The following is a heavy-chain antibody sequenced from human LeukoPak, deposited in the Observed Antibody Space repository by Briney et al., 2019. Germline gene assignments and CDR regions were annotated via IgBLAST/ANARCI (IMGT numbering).Heavy chain of an antibody. D-gene: IGHD6-13*01. J-gene: IGHJ4*02. CDR1: GYTFNGYY. CDR2: INPNSGGT. Sequence: VASVKVSCKASGYTFNGYYMHWVRQAPGQGLEWMGWINPNSGGTNYAQKFQGRVTMTRDTSISTAYMELSRLRSDDTAVYYCARGYIPGIAAAGDYWGQGTLVTVSS. V-gene: IGHV1-2*02. CDR3: ARGYIPGIAAAGDY.